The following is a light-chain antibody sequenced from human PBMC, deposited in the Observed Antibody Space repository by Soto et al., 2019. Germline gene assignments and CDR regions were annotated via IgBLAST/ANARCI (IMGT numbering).Light chain of an antibody. J-gene: IGKJ2*01. Sequence: DIQMTQSPSSLSASVGDRVTITCRASQSISSYLNWYQQKPGKAPKLLIYAASSLHGGVPSRFSCSGSGTDCTLTISSLQPEDFATYFCQQSYSTPYTFGQGTKLEIK. V-gene: IGKV1-39*01. CDR3: QQSYSTPYT. CDR1: QSISSY. CDR2: AAS.